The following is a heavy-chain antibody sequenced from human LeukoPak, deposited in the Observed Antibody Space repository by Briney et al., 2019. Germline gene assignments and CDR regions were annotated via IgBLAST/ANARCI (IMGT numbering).Heavy chain of an antibody. V-gene: IGHV3-21*01. Sequence: GGSLRLSCAASGFTFSTYSMNWARQAAGKGLEWVSSISSGRGYIYYADSVKGRFSISRDNAKNSLYLQMNSLRAEDTAVYYCARQCYYYDSNESCDYWGQGTLVTVSS. J-gene: IGHJ4*02. CDR3: ARQCYYYDSNESCDY. CDR1: GFTFSTYS. D-gene: IGHD3-22*01. CDR2: ISSGRGYI.